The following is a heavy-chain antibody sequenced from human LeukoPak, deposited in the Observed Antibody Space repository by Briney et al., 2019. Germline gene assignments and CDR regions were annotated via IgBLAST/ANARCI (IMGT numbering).Heavy chain of an antibody. CDR3: TTAPDCSGGSCYRPKRYFDY. CDR1: GFTVSSNY. V-gene: IGHV3-15*01. Sequence: GGSLRLSCAASGFTVSSNYMSWVRQAPGKGLEWVGRIKSKTDGGTTDYAAPVKGRFTISRDDSKNTLYLQMNSLKTEDTAVYYCTTAPDCSGGSCYRPKRYFDYWGQGTLVTVSS. CDR2: IKSKTDGGTT. J-gene: IGHJ4*02. D-gene: IGHD2-15*01.